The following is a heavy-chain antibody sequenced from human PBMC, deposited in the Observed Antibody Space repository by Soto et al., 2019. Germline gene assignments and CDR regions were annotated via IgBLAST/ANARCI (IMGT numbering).Heavy chain of an antibody. CDR2: ISGRGGST. J-gene: IGHJ4*01. V-gene: IGHV3-23*01. D-gene: IGHD3-3*01. CDR3: IPDFWSGYST. Sequence: GSLRRSCAAPGFTLSNYAMSWVRQPPGKGLEWVSGISGRGGSTFYADAVKGRVTVSRDNSKNTLYLEMNSLGADDTAIYYCIPDFWSGYSTWGHGTLVTVSS. CDR1: GFTLSNYA.